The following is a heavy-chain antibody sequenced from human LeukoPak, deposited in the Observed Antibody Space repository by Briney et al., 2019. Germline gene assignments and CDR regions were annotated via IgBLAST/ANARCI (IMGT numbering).Heavy chain of an antibody. CDR2: IYYNGNT. CDR1: GGSISSYF. J-gene: IGHJ4*02. Sequence: SETLSLTCTVSGGSISSYFWSWIRQPPGKGLEWIGYIYYNGNTNYNPSLKSRVTISVDTPKNQFSLKLSSVTAADTAVYYCARQGITIFGALDYWGRGTLVTVSS. CDR3: ARQGITIFGALDY. D-gene: IGHD3-3*01. V-gene: IGHV4-59*01.